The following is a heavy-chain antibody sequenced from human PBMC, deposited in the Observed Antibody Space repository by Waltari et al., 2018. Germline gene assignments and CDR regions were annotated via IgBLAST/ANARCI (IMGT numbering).Heavy chain of an antibody. Sequence: QVLLQESVPGLVKPSETLSLTCAVSGYSTSSGYYWGWIRQPPGKGLEWIGSIYHSGSTYYNPSLKSRVTISVETSKNQLSLKLSSVTAADTAVYYCARGRIAVAAYYFDYWGQGTLVTVSS. CDR2: IYHSGST. CDR3: ARGRIAVAAYYFDY. CDR1: GYSTSSGYY. J-gene: IGHJ4*02. D-gene: IGHD6-19*01. V-gene: IGHV4-38-2*01.